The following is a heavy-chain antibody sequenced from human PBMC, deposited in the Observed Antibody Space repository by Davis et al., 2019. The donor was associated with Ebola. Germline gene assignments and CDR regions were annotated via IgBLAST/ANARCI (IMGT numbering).Heavy chain of an antibody. CDR1: GFTVSSNY. J-gene: IGHJ4*02. CDR3: ARDSYFDWLLGGYFDY. Sequence: GESLKISCAASGFTVSSNYMSWVRQAPGKGLEWVSVIYSGGSTYYADSVKGRFTISRDNAKNSLYLQMNSLRAEDTAVYYCARDSYFDWLLGGYFDYWGQGTLVTVSS. V-gene: IGHV3-53*01. D-gene: IGHD3-9*01. CDR2: IYSGGST.